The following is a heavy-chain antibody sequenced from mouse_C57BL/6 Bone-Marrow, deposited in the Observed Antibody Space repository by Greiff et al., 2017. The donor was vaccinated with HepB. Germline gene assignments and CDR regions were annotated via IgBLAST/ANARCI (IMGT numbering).Heavy chain of an antibody. CDR1: GYTFTSYW. CDR2: IDPSDSET. CDR3: ALWLRQDWYFDV. Sequence: VQLQQPGAELVRPGSSVKLSCKASGYTFTSYWMHWVKQRPIQGLEWIGNIDPSDSETHYNQKFKDKATLTVDKSSSTAYMQLSSLTSEDSAVYYCALWLRQDWYFDVWGTGTTVTVSS. V-gene: IGHV1-52*01. J-gene: IGHJ1*03. D-gene: IGHD2-2*01.